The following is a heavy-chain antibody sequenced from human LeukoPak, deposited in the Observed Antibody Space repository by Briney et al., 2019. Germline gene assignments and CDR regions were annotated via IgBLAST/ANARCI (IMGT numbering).Heavy chain of an antibody. J-gene: IGHJ4*02. CDR1: GGSISSGDYY. Sequence: PSETLSLTCTVSGGSISSGDYYWSWLRQPPGTGLAWIGYIYYSGSTYYNPSLKSRLTISVDTSKNQFSLKLSSVTAADTAVYYCARERGRYYDSSPNWGQGTLVTVSS. CDR2: IYYSGST. CDR3: ARERGRYYDSSPN. D-gene: IGHD3-22*01. V-gene: IGHV4-30-4*01.